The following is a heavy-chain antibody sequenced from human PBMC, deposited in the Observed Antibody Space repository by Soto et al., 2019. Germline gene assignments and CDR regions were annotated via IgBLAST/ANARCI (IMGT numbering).Heavy chain of an antibody. J-gene: IGHJ4*02. CDR2: AHSGGRT. V-gene: IGHV4-61*01. CDR3: AREIRGYSRALDY. Sequence: VQLRESGPGLVKPSGTLSLTCSVSGDSVNSENYYWTWIRQSPGKGLEWIGYAHSGGRTDYNPSRKSRVTMSLDTPVNQFSLQLTSVTAADTAVYYCAREIRGYSRALDYWGQGTLVTVSS. D-gene: IGHD5-18*01. CDR1: GDSVNSENYY.